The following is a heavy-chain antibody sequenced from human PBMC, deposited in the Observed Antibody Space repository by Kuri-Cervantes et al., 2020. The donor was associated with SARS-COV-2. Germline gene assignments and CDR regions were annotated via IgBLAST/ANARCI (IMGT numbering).Heavy chain of an antibody. CDR3: AKDRVGVQDF. CDR2: ISHDGKNK. J-gene: IGHJ4*02. D-gene: IGHD2-21*01. V-gene: IGHV3-30*18. CDR1: GFNFSGTD. Sequence: GESLKISCAASGFNFSGTDMHWVRQAPGKGLEWVAVISHDGKNKKCIASGKGRFTISRDNSQNTLYLHMKSLRSEDTAMYYCAKDRVGVQDFWGQGTLVTVSS.